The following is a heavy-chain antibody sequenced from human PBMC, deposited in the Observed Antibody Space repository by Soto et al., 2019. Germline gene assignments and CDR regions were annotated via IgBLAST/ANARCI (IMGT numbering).Heavy chain of an antibody. V-gene: IGHV1-18*01. D-gene: IGHD2-15*01. Sequence: GTVKVSPPATCLAFPPISISRVRLAPGPKNEQVGWTSAYNGNTNYAQKLQGRVTMTTDTSTYTAYMELRSLRSDDTAVYYCARDWGNCTGGSCYSDYYYYYGMDVWGQGTTVTVSS. CDR1: CLAFPPIS. J-gene: IGHJ6*02. CDR3: ARDWGNCTGGSCYSDYYYYYGMDV. CDR2: TSAYNGNT.